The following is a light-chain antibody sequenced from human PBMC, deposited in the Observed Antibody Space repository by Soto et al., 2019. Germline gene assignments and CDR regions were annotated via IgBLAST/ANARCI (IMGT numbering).Light chain of an antibody. CDR2: EVS. V-gene: IGLV2-8*01. CDR3: SSYAGSNIV. CDR1: SSDVGGYNY. Sequence: QSALTQPPSASGSPGQSVTISCTGTSSDVGGYNYVSGYQQHPGKAPKLMIFEVSKRPSGVPDRFSGSKSGNTASLTVSGLQAEDEADYYCSSYAGSNIVFGTGTKVTVL. J-gene: IGLJ1*01.